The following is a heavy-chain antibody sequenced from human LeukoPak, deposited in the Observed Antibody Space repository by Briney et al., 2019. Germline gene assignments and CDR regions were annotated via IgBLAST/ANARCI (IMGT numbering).Heavy chain of an antibody. J-gene: IGHJ4*02. V-gene: IGHV4-59*08. D-gene: IGHD1-26*01. CDR3: ARHSGSYKFDY. CDR2: IYYSGST. Sequence: SETLSLTCTVSGGSISSYYWSWIRQPPGKGLEWIGYIYYSGSTNYNPSLKSRVTISVDTSKNQFSLKLSSVTAADTAVYYCARHSGSYKFDYWGQGTLVTVSS. CDR1: GGSISSYY.